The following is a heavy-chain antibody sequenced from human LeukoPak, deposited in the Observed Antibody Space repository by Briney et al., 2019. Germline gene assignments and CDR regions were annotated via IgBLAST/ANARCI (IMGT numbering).Heavy chain of an antibody. CDR1: GFMFSNYW. CDR3: ASSSGWYLSSDY. D-gene: IGHD6-19*01. Sequence: GGSLRLSCAASGFMFSNYWMHWVGQAQGKGRGWVAVIWYDGSDKYHADSVKGRFTISRDNSKNMLYLQMNSLRAEDTAVYYCASSSGWYLSSDYWGQGTLVTVSS. V-gene: IGHV3-33*08. J-gene: IGHJ4*02. CDR2: IWYDGSDK.